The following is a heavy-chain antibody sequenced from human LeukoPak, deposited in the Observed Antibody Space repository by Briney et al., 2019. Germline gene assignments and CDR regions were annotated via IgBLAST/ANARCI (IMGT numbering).Heavy chain of an antibody. CDR2: IVGSGGST. CDR3: AKERVPDFDY. V-gene: IGHV3-23*01. Sequence: GGSLRLSCAASGFTFSSYGMSWVRQAPGKGLEWVSSIVGSGGSTFYADSVKGRFTISRDNSKNTLYLQMNSLRADDTAVYYCAKERVPDFDYWGQGTLVTVSS. D-gene: IGHD6-6*01. CDR1: GFTFSSYG. J-gene: IGHJ4*02.